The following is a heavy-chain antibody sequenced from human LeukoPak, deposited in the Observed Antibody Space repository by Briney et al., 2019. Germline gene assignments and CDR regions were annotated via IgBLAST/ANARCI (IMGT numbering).Heavy chain of an antibody. CDR2: INPNSGGT. Sequence: ASVKVSCKASGYTSTGYYMHWVRQAPGQGLEWMGWINPNSGGTNYAQKFQGRVTMTRDTSISTAYMELSRLRSDDTAVYYCARVSGIAAAGHTYDHLDYWGQGTLVTVTS. CDR3: ARVSGIAAAGHTYDHLDY. V-gene: IGHV1-2*02. D-gene: IGHD6-13*01. J-gene: IGHJ4*02. CDR1: GYTSTGYY.